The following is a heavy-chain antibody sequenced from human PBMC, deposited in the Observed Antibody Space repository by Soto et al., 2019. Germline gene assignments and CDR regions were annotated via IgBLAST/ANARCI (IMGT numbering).Heavy chain of an antibody. CDR2: IVVGSGNT. V-gene: IGHV1-58*01. D-gene: IGHD5-18*01. Sequence: SVKVSCKASGFTFTSSAVQWVRQARGQRLEWIGWIVVGSGNTNYAQKFQERVTITRDMSTSTAYMELSSLRSEDTAVYYCAATLQAMDPVFDYWGQGTLVTVSS. J-gene: IGHJ4*02. CDR1: GFTFTSSA. CDR3: AATLQAMDPVFDY.